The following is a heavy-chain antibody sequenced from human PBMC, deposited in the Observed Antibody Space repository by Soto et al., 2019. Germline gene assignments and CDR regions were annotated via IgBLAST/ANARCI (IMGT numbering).Heavy chain of an antibody. CDR2: INSDGSST. CDR3: ARGEGGWSPFDY. Sequence: GGSLRLSCAASGFTFSSYWMHWVRQAPGKGLVWVSRINSDGSSTSYVDSVKGRFTISRDNAKNTLYLQMNSLRAEDTAVYYCARGEGGWSPFDYWGQGTLVTVSS. J-gene: IGHJ4*02. V-gene: IGHV3-74*01. CDR1: GFTFSSYW. D-gene: IGHD1-26*01.